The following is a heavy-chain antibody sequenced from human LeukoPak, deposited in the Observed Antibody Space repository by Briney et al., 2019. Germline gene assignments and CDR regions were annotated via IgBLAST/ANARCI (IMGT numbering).Heavy chain of an antibody. J-gene: IGHJ4*02. Sequence: GGSLRLSCAASGFTFSDYYMSWIRQAPGKGLEWVSYISSSGSTIYYADSVKGRFTISRDNAKNSLYLQMNSLRAEDTAVHYCARAMVRGVPLDYWGQGTLVTVSS. CDR3: ARAMVRGVPLDY. CDR1: GFTFSDYY. CDR2: ISSSGSTI. D-gene: IGHD3-10*01. V-gene: IGHV3-11*01.